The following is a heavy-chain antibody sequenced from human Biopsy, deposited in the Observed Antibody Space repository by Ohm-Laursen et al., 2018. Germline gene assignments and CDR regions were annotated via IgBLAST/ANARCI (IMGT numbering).Heavy chain of an antibody. D-gene: IGHD2-2*01. J-gene: IGHJ5*02. CDR3: ARRPYTRDNWFDP. CDR1: GGSLSLSY. Sequence: GTLSLICNVSGGSLSLSYWSWIRQPPGKGLEWIGYIYSSGGTDYNPSLKSRVTISLDTSKNQFSLTLTSVTVADTAIYYCARRPYTRDNWFDPWGQGTLVTVSS. CDR2: IYSSGGT. V-gene: IGHV4-4*08.